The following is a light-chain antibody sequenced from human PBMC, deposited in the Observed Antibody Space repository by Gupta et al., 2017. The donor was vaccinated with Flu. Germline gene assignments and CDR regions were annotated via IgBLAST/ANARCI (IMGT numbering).Light chain of an antibody. CDR3: QQLDT. CDR2: EAS. CDR1: QSVSSY. V-gene: IGKV3-11*01. Sequence: EIVLTQSPATLSLSPGERATLSCRASQSVSSYLAWYQQKPGQAPRLLIYEASNRATGITARFSGSGSGTDFTRTLSSLEPDDFEGYYGQQLDTFGGGTKVEIK. J-gene: IGKJ4*01.